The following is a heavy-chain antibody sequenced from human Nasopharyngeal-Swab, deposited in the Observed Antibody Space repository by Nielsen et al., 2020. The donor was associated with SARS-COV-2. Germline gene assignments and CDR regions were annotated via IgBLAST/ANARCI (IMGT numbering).Heavy chain of an antibody. V-gene: IGHV3-7*04. Sequence: GGSLRLSCAASGFTFSRYYMSWVRQAPGKGLEWVANIKQGGSEKFYVDSVKGRFTISRDNAKNSLYLQMNSLRAEDTAVYYCAREALVGATDDAFDFWGQGTMVTVSS. CDR3: AREALVGATDDAFDF. CDR2: IKQGGSEK. J-gene: IGHJ3*01. CDR1: GFTFSRYY. D-gene: IGHD1-26*01.